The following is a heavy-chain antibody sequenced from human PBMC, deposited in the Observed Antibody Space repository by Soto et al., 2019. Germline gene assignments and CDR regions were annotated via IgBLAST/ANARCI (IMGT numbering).Heavy chain of an antibody. V-gene: IGHV5-51*01. D-gene: IGHD1-26*01. CDR2: IYPGDSDT. CDR3: ASKDENGSSRCYYYSMDV. Sequence: GESLKISCKGSGYSFTSYWNGWVRQMPGKGLEWMGIIYPGDSDTRYSPSFQGQVTLSADKSISTAYLQWSSLKASDTAMYYCASKDENGSSRCYYYSMDVWGQGTTVTVSS. CDR1: GYSFTSYW. J-gene: IGHJ6*02.